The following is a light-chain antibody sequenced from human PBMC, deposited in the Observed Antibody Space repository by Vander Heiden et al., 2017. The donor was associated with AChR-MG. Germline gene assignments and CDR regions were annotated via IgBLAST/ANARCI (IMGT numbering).Light chain of an antibody. CDR1: QSLVWSDGMTY. CDR3: IQGLHLPYT. CDR2: EGS. J-gene: IGKJ2*01. Sequence: DIVMTQTPLSLSVTPGQPASISCKSSQSLVWSDGMTYFYWYIQEPGQSPQLLRYEGSSHFTGVPDRFSGSGSGTDFTLSVSRVEAEDVGVYYWIQGLHLPYTFGQGTRLEIK. V-gene: IGKV2-29*02.